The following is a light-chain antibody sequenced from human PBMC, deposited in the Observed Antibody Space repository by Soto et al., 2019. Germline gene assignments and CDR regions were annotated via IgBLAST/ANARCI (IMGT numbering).Light chain of an antibody. Sequence: EIVLTQSPGTLSLSPGERATLSCRASQRVARNLLAWFQQRPGQPPRLLIYDAIGRATGIPDRFSGSGSATDFTLTINRLEPEDFAVYYCHQYASSPLTFGQGTKLEIK. CDR2: DAI. CDR1: QRVARNL. CDR3: HQYASSPLT. V-gene: IGKV3-20*01. J-gene: IGKJ2*01.